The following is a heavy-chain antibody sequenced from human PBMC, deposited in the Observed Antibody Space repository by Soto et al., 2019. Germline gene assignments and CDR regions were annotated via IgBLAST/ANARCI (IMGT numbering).Heavy chain of an antibody. CDR2: IIPIFGTA. Sequence: VASVKVSCKASGGTFSSYAISWVRQAPGQGLEWMGGIIPIFGTANYAQKFQGRVTITADESTSTAYMELSSLRSEDTAVYYCAREPNSSGWYRNWFDPWGQGTLVTVSS. J-gene: IGHJ5*02. D-gene: IGHD6-19*01. CDR3: AREPNSSGWYRNWFDP. CDR1: GGTFSSYA. V-gene: IGHV1-69*13.